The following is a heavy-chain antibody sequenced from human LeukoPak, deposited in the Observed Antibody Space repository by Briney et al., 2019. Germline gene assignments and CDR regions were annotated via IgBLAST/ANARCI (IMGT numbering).Heavy chain of an antibody. J-gene: IGHJ4*02. CDR3: ARDIYGGNTLFDY. CDR2: IKQDGREK. Sequence: PGGSLRLSCAASGFTFSSYWMSWVRQAPGKGLEWVANIKQDGREKYYVDSVKGRFTISKDNAKHSLYLQMNSRSAEDTAVYNCARDIYGGNTLFDYWGQGALVTVSS. CDR1: GFTFSSYW. V-gene: IGHV3-7*04. D-gene: IGHD4-23*01.